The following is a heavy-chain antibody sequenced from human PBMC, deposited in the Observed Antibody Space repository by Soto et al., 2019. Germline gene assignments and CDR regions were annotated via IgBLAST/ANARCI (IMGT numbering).Heavy chain of an antibody. CDR2: ISAKSGNT. CDR3: TRAGASDWNYVSTSS. CDR1: GYTFTTSG. J-gene: IGHJ4*02. Sequence: QLVQSGAEVKKPGASVKVSCKASGYTFTTSGFNWVRQAPGQGLEWMGWISAKSGNTNYAQKLQGRVTMTTDTSTSTVYMELTRLTSDDTAIYYCTRAGASDWNYVSTSSWGQGTLGTVSS. D-gene: IGHD1-7*01. V-gene: IGHV1-18*04.